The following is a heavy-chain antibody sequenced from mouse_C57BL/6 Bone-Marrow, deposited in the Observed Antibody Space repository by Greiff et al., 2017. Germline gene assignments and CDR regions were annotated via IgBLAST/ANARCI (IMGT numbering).Heavy chain of an antibody. CDR2: IDPENGDT. CDR1: GFNIKDDY. CDR3: TTELPYFDV. V-gene: IGHV14-4*01. Sequence: VQLQQSGAELVRPGASVKLSCTASGFNIKDDYMHWVKQRPEQGLEWIGWIDPENGDTEYASKFQGKATITADTSSNTAYLQLSSLTSEDTAVXYCTTELPYFDVWGTGTTVTVSA. D-gene: IGHD1-1*01. J-gene: IGHJ1*03.